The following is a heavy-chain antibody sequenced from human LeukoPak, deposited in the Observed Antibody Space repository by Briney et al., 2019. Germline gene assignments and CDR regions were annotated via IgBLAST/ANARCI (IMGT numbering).Heavy chain of an antibody. CDR1: GYTFTSYG. J-gene: IGHJ4*02. D-gene: IGHD6-13*01. CDR2: VSAYNGNT. Sequence: ASVKVSCKASGYTFTSYGISWVRQAPGQGLEWMGWVSAYNGNTNYAQKLQGRVTMTTDTSTSIAYMELRSLRSDDTAVYYCARDQSIAAAGTSDYWGQGTLVTVSS. V-gene: IGHV1-18*01. CDR3: ARDQSIAAAGTSDY.